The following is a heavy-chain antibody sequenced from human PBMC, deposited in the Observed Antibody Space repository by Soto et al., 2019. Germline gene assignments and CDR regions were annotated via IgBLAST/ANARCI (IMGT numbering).Heavy chain of an antibody. D-gene: IGHD6-13*01. CDR2: INPNGDTT. Sequence: QVQLVQSGAEVRNPGASVKLSCKASGYTFNMYYMHWVRQAPGQGLEWMGVINPNGDTTTYAQRFQGRLTMTRDTSTSTVYMDLTSLRSEDTAVYYCAIEGAAAARMFDNWGQGTLVTVSS. CDR3: AIEGAAAARMFDN. J-gene: IGHJ4*02. CDR1: GYTFNMYY. V-gene: IGHV1-46*02.